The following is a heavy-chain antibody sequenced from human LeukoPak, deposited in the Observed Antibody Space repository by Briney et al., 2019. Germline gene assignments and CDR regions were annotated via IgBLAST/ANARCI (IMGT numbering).Heavy chain of an antibody. D-gene: IGHD3-22*01. CDR1: GGTFSSYA. J-gene: IGHJ4*02. CDR3: ARSEYYYDSSGYYFDY. Sequence: SVKVSCKASGGTFSSYAISWVRQAPGQGLEWMGRIIPIFGTANYAQKFQGRVTITTDESTSTAYMELSSLRSEDTAVYYCARSEYYYDSSGYYFDYWGQGTLVTVSS. CDR2: IIPIFGTA. V-gene: IGHV1-69*05.